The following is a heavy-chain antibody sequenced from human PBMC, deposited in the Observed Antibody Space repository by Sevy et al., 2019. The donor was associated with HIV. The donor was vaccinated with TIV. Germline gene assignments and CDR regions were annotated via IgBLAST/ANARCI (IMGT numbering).Heavy chain of an antibody. V-gene: IGHV3-7*03. Sequence: GGSLRLSCAASGFTFSSYWMSWVRQAPGKGLEWVANIKQDGSEKDYVDSVKGRFTISRDNAKNSLYLQMNSLRAEDTAVYYCARDPYTVKYYYYYYGMDVWGQGTTVTVSS. J-gene: IGHJ6*02. CDR3: ARDPYTVKYYYYYYGMDV. D-gene: IGHD3-16*01. CDR2: IKQDGSEK. CDR1: GFTFSSYW.